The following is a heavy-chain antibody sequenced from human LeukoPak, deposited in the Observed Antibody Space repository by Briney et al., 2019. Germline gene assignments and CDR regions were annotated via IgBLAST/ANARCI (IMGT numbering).Heavy chain of an antibody. CDR1: GGSITDYY. V-gene: IGHV4-59*01. CDR3: TRSEYSTYFNY. CDR2: IYYNGAT. J-gene: IGHJ4*02. Sequence: KSSETLSLTCTVSGGSITDYYWIWIRQPPGKGLEYIGYIYYNGATNYNPSLKSRVTISVDTSKNQFSLNLRSVTAADTAVYFCTRSEYSTYFNYWGPGTLVTVSS. D-gene: IGHD2-15*01.